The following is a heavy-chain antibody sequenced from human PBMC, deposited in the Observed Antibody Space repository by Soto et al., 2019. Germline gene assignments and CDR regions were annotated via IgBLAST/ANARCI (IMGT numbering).Heavy chain of an antibody. CDR1: GFTFSSYA. CDR3: AKGFSYYDILTGYFDY. D-gene: IGHD3-9*01. V-gene: IGHV3-23*01. CDR2: ISGSGGST. Sequence: GGSLRLSCAASGFTFSSYAMSWVRQAPGKGLEWVSAISGSGGSTYYADSVKGRFTISRDNSKNTLYLQMNSLRAEDTAVYYCAKGFSYYDILTGYFDYWGQGTLVTVSS. J-gene: IGHJ4*02.